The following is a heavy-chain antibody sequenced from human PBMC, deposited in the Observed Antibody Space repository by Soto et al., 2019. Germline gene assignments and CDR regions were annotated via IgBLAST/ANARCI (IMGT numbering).Heavy chain of an antibody. CDR2: IRSKANSYAT. V-gene: IGHV3-73*01. CDR1: GFTFSGSA. D-gene: IGHD2-2*01. Sequence: PGGSLRLSCAASGFTFSGSAMHWVRQASGKGLEWVGRIRSKANSYATAYAASVKGRFTISRDDSKNTAYLQMNSLKTEDTAVDYCTTRDFGVEVPAAPDYGGEGTRVTVPS. J-gene: IGHJ4*02. CDR3: TTRDFGVEVPAAPDY.